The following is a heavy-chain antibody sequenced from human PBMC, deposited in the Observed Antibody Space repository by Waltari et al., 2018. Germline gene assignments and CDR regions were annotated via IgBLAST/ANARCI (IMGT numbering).Heavy chain of an antibody. Sequence: EVHLVESGGGLVKPGGSLRLACEASGFRCSTYAMSWVRQTPGKALEWLASIGSGGSYIYYADSMRGRFVISRDDATNSLYLHIHSLRAEDTAMYYCAREGQQLARYLDSWGQGTLVTVSS. CDR3: AREGQQLARYLDS. CDR2: IGSGGSYI. V-gene: IGHV3-21*01. D-gene: IGHD6-13*01. J-gene: IGHJ4*02. CDR1: GFRCSTYA.